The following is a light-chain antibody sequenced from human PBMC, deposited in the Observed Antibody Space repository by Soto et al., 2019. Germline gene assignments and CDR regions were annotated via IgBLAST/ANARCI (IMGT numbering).Light chain of an antibody. V-gene: IGLV2-23*01. CDR1: SSDVGSYNL. CDR2: EGS. Sequence: QSALTQPASVSGSPGQSITISCTGTSSDVGSYNLVSWYQQHPGKAPKLMIYEGSKRPSGVSNRFSGSKSGNTASLTISGLQAEDGADYCCCSYAGSSTYVFGTGTKVTVL. CDR3: CSYAGSSTYV. J-gene: IGLJ1*01.